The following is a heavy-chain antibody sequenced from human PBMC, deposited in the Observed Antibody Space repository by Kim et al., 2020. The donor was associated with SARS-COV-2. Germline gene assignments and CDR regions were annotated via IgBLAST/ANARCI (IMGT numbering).Heavy chain of an antibody. D-gene: IGHD1-26*01. CDR3: AKDKGSIVPDYYYYGMDV. V-gene: IGHV3-23*01. CDR1: GFTFSSYA. J-gene: IGHJ6*01. Sequence: GGSLRLSCAASGFTFSSYAMSWVRQAPGKGLEWVSAISGSGGSTYYADSVKGRFTISRDNSKNTVYLQMNRLRAEDTAVYYCAKDKGSIVPDYYYYGMDVWGQGTAVTVAS. CDR2: ISGSGGST.